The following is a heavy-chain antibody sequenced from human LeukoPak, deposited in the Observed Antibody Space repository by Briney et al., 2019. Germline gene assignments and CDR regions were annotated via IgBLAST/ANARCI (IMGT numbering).Heavy chain of an antibody. J-gene: IGHJ6*02. D-gene: IGHD6-13*01. V-gene: IGHV3-23*01. CDR1: GFTFSSYA. CDR3: AKRQLARGAIYYYGMDV. Sequence: GGSLRLSCAASGFTFSSYAMSWVRQAPGKGLEWVSAISGSGGSTYYADSVKGRFTISRDNSKNTLYLQMNSLRAEDTAVYYCAKRQLARGAIYYYGMDVWGQGTTVTVSS. CDR2: ISGSGGST.